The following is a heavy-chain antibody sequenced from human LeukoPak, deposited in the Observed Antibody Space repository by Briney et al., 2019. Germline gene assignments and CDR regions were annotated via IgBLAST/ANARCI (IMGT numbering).Heavy chain of an antibody. D-gene: IGHD3-22*01. V-gene: IGHV3-30*02. J-gene: IGHJ4*02. Sequence: GGSLRLSCAASGSTFSNNGMQWVRQAPGKGLEWVAFITSDGSNKDYANVVKGRFSIFRDNSKNTLYLQMNSLRTEDTAVYYCAKVDTYYYDSSPPSYWGQGTLVTVSS. CDR3: AKVDTYYYDSSPPSY. CDR2: ITSDGSNK. CDR1: GSTFSNNG.